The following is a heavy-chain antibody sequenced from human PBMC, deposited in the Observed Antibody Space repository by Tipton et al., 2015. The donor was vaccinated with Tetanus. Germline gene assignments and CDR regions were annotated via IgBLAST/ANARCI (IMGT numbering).Heavy chain of an antibody. CDR2: VYDSGRTT. CDR3: AKEALGVLDV. CDR1: GLTFSTYA. V-gene: IGHV3-23*03. J-gene: IGHJ6*04. Sequence: SLRLSCAASGLTFSTYAMSWVRQAPGKGLEWISTVYDSGRTTFYADSVKGRFTISRDNSKSTLYLQMNSLRAEDTAVYYCAKEALGVLDVWGKGTTVTVSS.